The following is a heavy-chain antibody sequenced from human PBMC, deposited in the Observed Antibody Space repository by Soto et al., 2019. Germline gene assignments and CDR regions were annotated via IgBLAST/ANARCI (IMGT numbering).Heavy chain of an antibody. V-gene: IGHV3-33*01. D-gene: IGHD3-3*01. CDR3: ARDPYYDFWSGYLHYYGMDV. Sequence: GGSLRLSCAASGFTFSSYGMHWVRQAPGKGLEWVAVIWYDGSNKYYADSVKGRFTISRDNSKNTLYLQMNSLRAEDTAVYYCARDPYYDFWSGYLHYYGMDVWGQGTTVTVSS. CDR1: GFTFSSYG. CDR2: IWYDGSNK. J-gene: IGHJ6*02.